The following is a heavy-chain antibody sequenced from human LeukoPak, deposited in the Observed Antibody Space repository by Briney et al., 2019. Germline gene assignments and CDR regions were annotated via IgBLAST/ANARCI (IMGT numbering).Heavy chain of an antibody. J-gene: IGHJ2*01. Sequence: TETLSLTCTVSGGSISSYYWSRIRRPPGKGLEWIGYIYYSGSTNYNPSLKSRVTISVDTSKNQISLKLNSVTAADTAVYYCARMKDSSSWYFDLWGRGTLVTVSS. CDR1: GGSISSYY. D-gene: IGHD3-22*01. CDR2: IYYSGST. V-gene: IGHV4-59*01. CDR3: ARMKDSSSWYFDL.